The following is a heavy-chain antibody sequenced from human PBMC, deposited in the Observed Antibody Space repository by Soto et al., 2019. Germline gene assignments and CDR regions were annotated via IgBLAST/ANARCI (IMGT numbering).Heavy chain of an antibody. Sequence: YEPLSRACPVSGGSISSYYWSWIRQPPGKGRDWIGYIYYSGSTNYNPSLKGRVTISVDTSKNQFSLKLSSVTAAETAVYYCARTAGSCSGGSCCEYLQHLGQRTVVTVS. D-gene: IGHD2-15*01. CDR3: ARTAGSCSGGSCCEYLQH. V-gene: IGHV4-59*01. CDR1: GGSISSYY. J-gene: IGHJ1*01. CDR2: IYYSGST.